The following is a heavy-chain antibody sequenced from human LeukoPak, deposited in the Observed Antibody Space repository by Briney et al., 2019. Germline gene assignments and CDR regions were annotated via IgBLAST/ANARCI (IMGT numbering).Heavy chain of an antibody. D-gene: IGHD3-10*01. J-gene: IGHJ4*02. CDR3: AAVPDARGGTDY. Sequence: ASVKVSCKASGFTFTSSAVQWVRQARGQRLEWIGWIVVGSGNTNYAQKFQERVTITRGMSTSTAYMELSSLRSEDTAVYYCAAVPDARGGTDYWGQGTLVTVSS. CDR1: GFTFTSSA. CDR2: IVVGSGNT. V-gene: IGHV1-58*01.